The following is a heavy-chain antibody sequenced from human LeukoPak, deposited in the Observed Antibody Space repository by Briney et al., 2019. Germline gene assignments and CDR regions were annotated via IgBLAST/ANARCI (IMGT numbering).Heavy chain of an antibody. CDR3: ARDWAAGTVVNWFDP. Sequence: ASVKVSCKASGYTFTGYYIHWVRQAPGQGLEWMGWINPNSGGTSHAQKFQGGVTMTRDTSISTAYMELSSLRSDDTAVYYCARDWAAGTVVNWFDPWGQGTLVTVSS. CDR1: GYTFTGYY. D-gene: IGHD6-13*01. V-gene: IGHV1-2*02. J-gene: IGHJ5*02. CDR2: INPNSGGT.